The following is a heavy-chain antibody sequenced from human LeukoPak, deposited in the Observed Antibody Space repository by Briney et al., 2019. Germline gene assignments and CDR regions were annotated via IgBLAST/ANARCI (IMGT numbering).Heavy chain of an antibody. CDR1: GGSISSSSYY. J-gene: IGHJ4*02. V-gene: IGHV4-39*01. D-gene: IGHD3-22*01. CDR3: ARRDDSSGYHKIFDY. CDR2: IYYSGST. Sequence: PSETLSLTCTVSGGSISSSSYYWGWIRQPPGKGLEWIGSIYYSGSTYYNPSLKSRVTISVDTSKNQFSLKLSSVTAADTAVYYCARRDDSSGYHKIFDYWGPGTLVTVSS.